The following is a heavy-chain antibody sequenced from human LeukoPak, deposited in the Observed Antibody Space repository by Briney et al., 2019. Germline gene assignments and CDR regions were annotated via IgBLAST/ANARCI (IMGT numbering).Heavy chain of an antibody. J-gene: IGHJ5*02. Sequence: SETLSLTCTVSGYSISSGYYWGWIRQPPGKELEWIGTIFHTGRTYYNPSLKSRVSLSVDTSKNQFSLKLSPVTAADTAMYYCARERGHCISTSCYNWFGPWGQGTLVTVSS. CDR1: GYSISSGYY. D-gene: IGHD2-2*01. V-gene: IGHV4-38-2*02. CDR2: IFHTGRT. CDR3: ARERGHCISTSCYNWFGP.